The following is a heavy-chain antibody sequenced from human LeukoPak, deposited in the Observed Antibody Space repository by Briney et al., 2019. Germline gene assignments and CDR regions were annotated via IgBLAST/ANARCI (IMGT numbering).Heavy chain of an antibody. Sequence: GGSLRLSCAASGFTFNTYLMHWVRQAPGKGLVWVSRIDTDGKSTTYADSVKGRFTISRDNAKNTLYLQMNNLRAEGTAVYYCVRDKDGYNFWGQGTLVSVSS. CDR3: VRDKDGYNF. J-gene: IGHJ4*02. D-gene: IGHD5-24*01. V-gene: IGHV3-74*01. CDR2: IDTDGKST. CDR1: GFTFNTYL.